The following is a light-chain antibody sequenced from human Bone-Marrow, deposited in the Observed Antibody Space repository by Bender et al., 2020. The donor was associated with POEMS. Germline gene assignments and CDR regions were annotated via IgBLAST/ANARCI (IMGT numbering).Light chain of an antibody. V-gene: IGLV2-23*02. J-gene: IGLJ2*01. CDR1: SSDVGGYNS. Sequence: QSALTQPASVSGSPGQSITISCTGASSDVGGYNSVSWYQLHPGKAPRLILYDVNNRPSGISNRFSGSKSGNTASLTISGLQAEEEADYDCCSYGGVNTSIFGGGTKLTVL. CDR2: DVN. CDR3: CSYGGVNTSI.